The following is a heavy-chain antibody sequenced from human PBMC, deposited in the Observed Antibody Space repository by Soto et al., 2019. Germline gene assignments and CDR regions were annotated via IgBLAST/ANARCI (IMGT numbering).Heavy chain of an antibody. CDR2: INHSGST. J-gene: IGHJ4*02. V-gene: IGHV4-34*01. CDR3: ARAPPRSAVDY. CDR1: GGSFSGYY. D-gene: IGHD4-17*01. Sequence: SETLSLTCAVYGGSFSGYYWSWIRQPPGKGLEWIGEINHSGSTNYNPSLKSRVTISVDTSKNQFSLKLSSVTAADTAVYYCARAPPRSAVDYWGQGTLVTVSS.